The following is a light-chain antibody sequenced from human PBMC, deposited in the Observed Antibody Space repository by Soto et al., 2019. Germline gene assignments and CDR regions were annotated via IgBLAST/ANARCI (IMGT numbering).Light chain of an antibody. Sequence: EIGLTQSPCTLSLSQGERATLSCRASQSVGSGLAWYQQKPGQAPRLLIYGASTRAPGIPIRFSGGGSGTEFTLTISRLEPEDFAVYYCQQYGSSGTFGQGTKVDI. V-gene: IGKV3-20*01. CDR1: QSVGSG. CDR2: GAS. CDR3: QQYGSSGT. J-gene: IGKJ1*01.